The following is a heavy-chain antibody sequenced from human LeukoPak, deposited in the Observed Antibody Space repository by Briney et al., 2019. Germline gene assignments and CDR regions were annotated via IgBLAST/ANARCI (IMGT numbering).Heavy chain of an antibody. V-gene: IGHV4-39*07. Sequence: SETLSLTCTVSGGSISSSSYYWDWIRQPPGKGLEWIGSIYYSGSTYYNPSLKSRVIISVDTSKNQFSLKMTSVTAADTAFYFCARSEINDYMNYWGQGMPVTVSS. J-gene: IGHJ4*02. CDR1: GGSISSSSYY. CDR2: IYYSGST. CDR3: ARSEINDYMNY. D-gene: IGHD4-11*01.